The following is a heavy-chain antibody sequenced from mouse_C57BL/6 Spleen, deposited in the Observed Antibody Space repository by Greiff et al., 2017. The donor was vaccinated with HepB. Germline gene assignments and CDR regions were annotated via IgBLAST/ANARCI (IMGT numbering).Heavy chain of an antibody. CDR2: INPNNGGT. Sequence: EVQLQESGPELVKPGASVKIPCKASGYTFTDYNMDWVKQSHGKSLEWIGDINPNNGGTIYNQKFKGKATLTVDKSSSTAYMELRSLTSEDTAVYYCASSSYDYYAMDYWGQGTSVTVSS. CDR3: ASSSYDYYAMDY. D-gene: IGHD1-1*01. J-gene: IGHJ4*01. CDR1: GYTFTDYN. V-gene: IGHV1-18*01.